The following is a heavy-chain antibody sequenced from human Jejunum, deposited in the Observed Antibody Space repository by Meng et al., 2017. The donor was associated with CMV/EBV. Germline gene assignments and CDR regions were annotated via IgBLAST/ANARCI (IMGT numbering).Heavy chain of an antibody. J-gene: IGHJ6*02. Sequence: YTFSPYAIAWVRQAPGRGLEWMGWVSAYNGDTNYARQLHGRVTMTTDTSTTTAYMELGSLTSDDTGVYYCARIPVTSDSSYNLDVWGQGTTVTVSS. V-gene: IGHV1-18*01. CDR1: YTFSPYA. D-gene: IGHD4-17*01. CDR2: VSAYNGDT. CDR3: ARIPVTSDSSYNLDV.